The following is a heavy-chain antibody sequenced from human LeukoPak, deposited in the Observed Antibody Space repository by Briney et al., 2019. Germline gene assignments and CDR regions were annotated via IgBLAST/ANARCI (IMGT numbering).Heavy chain of an antibody. Sequence: GGSLRLSCAASGFTFSTYNMNWVRQAPGKGLEWVSSISGSSSYIYYADSVKGRFSISRDNAKNSLYLQLNSLRAEDTAVYYCAKITDSTGYRNWFDPWGQGTLVTVSS. V-gene: IGHV3-21*01. CDR1: GFTFSTYN. J-gene: IGHJ5*02. CDR2: ISGSSSYI. D-gene: IGHD3-22*01. CDR3: AKITDSTGYRNWFDP.